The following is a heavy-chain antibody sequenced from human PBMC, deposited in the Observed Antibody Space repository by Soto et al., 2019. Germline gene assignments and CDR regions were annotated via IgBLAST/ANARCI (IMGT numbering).Heavy chain of an antibody. Sequence: QVQLQQSGPGLVGPSQTLSLTCVISGDSVSSNWAAWNWIRHSPSRGLEWLGRTYYRSRWYNDYAFPVRSRITVNADTSKNPFSLHLNSVTPEATAVYYCAGTSSLQWYYMDVWDKGTTVTVSS. CDR2: TYYRSRWYN. J-gene: IGHJ6*03. D-gene: IGHD1-7*01. V-gene: IGHV6-1*01. CDR1: GDSVSSNWAA. CDR3: AGTSSLQWYYMDV.